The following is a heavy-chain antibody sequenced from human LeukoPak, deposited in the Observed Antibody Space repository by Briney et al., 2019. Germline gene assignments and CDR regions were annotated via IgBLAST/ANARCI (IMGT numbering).Heavy chain of an antibody. V-gene: IGHV3-23*01. J-gene: IGHJ4*02. Sequence: GGSLRLSCAAPGFIFSAYAMSWVRQAPGKGLEWVSAVSGSGDSTYYADSVRGRFTISRDNSKNTLYVQMNSLRAEDTAVYYCAKMGTHYYDSGSYPTGWYWGQGTLVTVSS. CDR1: GFIFSAYA. CDR3: AKMGTHYYDSGSYPTGWY. CDR2: VSGSGDST. D-gene: IGHD3-10*01.